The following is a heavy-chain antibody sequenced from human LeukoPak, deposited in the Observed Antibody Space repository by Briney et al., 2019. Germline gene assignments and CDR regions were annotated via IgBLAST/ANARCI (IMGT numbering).Heavy chain of an antibody. CDR3: ARQPTVTRYYFDY. V-gene: IGHV3-21*01. CDR2: ISSSSSYI. Sequence: GGSLRLSCAASGFTFSSYSMNWVRQAPGKGLEWVSSISSSSSYIYYADSVKGRFTISGDNAKNSLYLQMNSLRAEDTAVYYCARQPTVTRYYFDYWGQGTLVTVSS. CDR1: GFTFSSYS. J-gene: IGHJ4*02. D-gene: IGHD4-17*01.